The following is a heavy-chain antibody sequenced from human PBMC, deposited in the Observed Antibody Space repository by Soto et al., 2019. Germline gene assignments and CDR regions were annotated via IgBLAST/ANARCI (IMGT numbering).Heavy chain of an antibody. CDR3: ASVFTGRCFEP. D-gene: IGHD3-10*02. CDR1: GGPFSSYA. V-gene: IGHV1-69*01. Sequence: QVQLVQSGAEVKKPGSSVKVSCTASGGPFSSYAINWVRQAPGQGLEWMGVITPMFGAPHYAQNFKGRVTITADQSTNTAYMELSSLTSGDTAVYFCASVFTGRCFEPWGQGTLVTVPS. CDR2: ITPMFGAP. J-gene: IGHJ5*02.